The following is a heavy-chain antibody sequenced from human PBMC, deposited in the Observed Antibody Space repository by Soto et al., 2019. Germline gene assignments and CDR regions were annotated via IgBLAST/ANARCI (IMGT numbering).Heavy chain of an antibody. CDR1: GGSVSSGSYY. V-gene: IGHV4-61*01. Sequence: QVQLQESGPGLVKPSETLSLTCTVSGGSVSSGSYYWSWIRQPPGKGLEWIGYIYYSGSTNYNPSLKSRVTISVDTSKNQFSLKLSSVTAADTAVYDCARDHGGGFDYWGQGTLVTVS. CDR3: ARDHGGGFDY. J-gene: IGHJ4*02. D-gene: IGHD3-10*01. CDR2: IYYSGST.